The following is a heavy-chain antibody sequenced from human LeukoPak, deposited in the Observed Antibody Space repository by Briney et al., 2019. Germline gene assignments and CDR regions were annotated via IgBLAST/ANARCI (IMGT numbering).Heavy chain of an antibody. D-gene: IGHD3-10*01. Sequence: SETLSLTCTVSGGSISSYYWSWIRQPPGKGLEWVGYIYYSGSTNYNPSLKSRVTISVDTSKNQFSLKLSSVTAADTAVYYCASNPYYYGSGSYFDYWGQGTLVTVSS. J-gene: IGHJ4*02. CDR2: IYYSGST. CDR3: ASNPYYYGSGSYFDY. CDR1: GGSISSYY. V-gene: IGHV4-59*01.